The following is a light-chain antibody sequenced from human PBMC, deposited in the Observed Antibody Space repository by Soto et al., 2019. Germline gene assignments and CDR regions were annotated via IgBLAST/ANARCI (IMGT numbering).Light chain of an antibody. CDR1: SSDVGGYNY. V-gene: IGLV2-11*01. J-gene: IGLJ2*01. CDR2: DVS. CDR3: CSYAGSYTVL. Sequence: QSALTQPRSVSGSPGQSVTISCTGTSSDVGGYNYVSWYQQHPGKAPKLMIYDVSKRPSGVPDRFSGSKSGNTASQTISGLQAEDEADYYCCSYAGSYTVLFGGGTKLTVL.